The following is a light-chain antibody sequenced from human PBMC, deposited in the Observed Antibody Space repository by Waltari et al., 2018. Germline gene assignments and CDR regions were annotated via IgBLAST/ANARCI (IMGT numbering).Light chain of an antibody. Sequence: DIVMTQSPLSLPVTPGEPASIPCRSSQSLLHSNGYNYLDWYLQKPGQSPQLLIYLGSNRASGVPDRFSGSGSGTDFTLKISRVEAEDVGVYYCMQALQTPFTFGGGTKVEIK. CDR2: LGS. CDR1: QSLLHSNGYNY. J-gene: IGKJ4*01. CDR3: MQALQTPFT. V-gene: IGKV2-28*01.